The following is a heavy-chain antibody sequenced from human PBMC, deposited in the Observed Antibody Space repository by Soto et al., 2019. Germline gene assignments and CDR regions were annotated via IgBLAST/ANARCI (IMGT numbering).Heavy chain of an antibody. CDR3: ARGYCISTSCYGYYGMDV. Sequence: QVQLVQSGAEVKKPGSSVKVSCKASGGTFSSYAISWVRQAPGQGLEWMGGIIPIFGTANYAQKFQGRVTLTADXXTXTAXMEMSSLRSEDTAVYYCARGYCISTSCYGYYGMDVWGQGTTVTVSS. J-gene: IGHJ6*02. CDR2: IIPIFGTA. D-gene: IGHD2-2*01. CDR1: GGTFSSYA. V-gene: IGHV1-69*12.